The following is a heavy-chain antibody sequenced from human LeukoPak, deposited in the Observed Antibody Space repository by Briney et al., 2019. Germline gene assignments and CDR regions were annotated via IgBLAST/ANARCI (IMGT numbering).Heavy chain of an antibody. J-gene: IGHJ6*02. D-gene: IGHD2-2*02. Sequence: AASVKVSCKASGYTFTSYGISWVRQAPGQGLEWMGWISAYNGNTNYAQKLQGRVTMTTDTSTSTACMELRSLRSDDTAVYYCARIYCSSTSCYNYYGMDVWGQGTTVTVSS. V-gene: IGHV1-18*01. CDR2: ISAYNGNT. CDR3: ARIYCSSTSCYNYYGMDV. CDR1: GYTFTSYG.